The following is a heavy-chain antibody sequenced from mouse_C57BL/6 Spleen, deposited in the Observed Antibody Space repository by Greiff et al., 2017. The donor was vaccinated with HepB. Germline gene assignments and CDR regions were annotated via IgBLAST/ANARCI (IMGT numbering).Heavy chain of an antibody. CDR2: IHPNSGST. D-gene: IGHD1-1*01. V-gene: IGHV1-64*01. J-gene: IGHJ3*01. CDR3: ARSDYYGSSGFAY. Sequence: QVHVKQPGAELVKPGASVKLSCKASGYTFTSYWMHWVKQRPGQGLEWIGMIHPNSGSTNYNEKFKSKATLTVDKSSSTAYMQLSSLTSEDSAVYYCARSDYYGSSGFAYWGQGTLVTVSA. CDR1: GYTFTSYW.